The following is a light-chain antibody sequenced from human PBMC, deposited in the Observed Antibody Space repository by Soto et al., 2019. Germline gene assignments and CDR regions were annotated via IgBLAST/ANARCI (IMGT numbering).Light chain of an antibody. CDR3: QSFDSSLSGSV. J-gene: IGLJ2*01. CDR1: SSNIGAGYD. CDR2: GNN. V-gene: IGLV1-40*01. Sequence: QSVLTQPPSVSGAPGLRVTISCTGTSSNIGAGYDVHWYQQLPGTAPKLLIHGNNNRPSGVPDRFSGSKSGTSASLAITGLQAEDEADYYCQSFDSSLSGSVFGGGTKLTVL.